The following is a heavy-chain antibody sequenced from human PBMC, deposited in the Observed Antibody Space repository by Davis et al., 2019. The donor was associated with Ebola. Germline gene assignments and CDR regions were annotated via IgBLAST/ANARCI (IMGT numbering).Heavy chain of an antibody. CDR3: ARGYYDSSGYDY. D-gene: IGHD3-22*01. CDR1: GFTFSSYW. V-gene: IGHV3-7*01. Sequence: GESLKISCAASGFTFSSYWMSWVRQAPGKGLEWVANIKQDGSEKYYVDSVKGRFTISRENAKNSLYLQMNSLRAGDTAVYYCARGYYDSSGYDYWGQGTLVTVSS. CDR2: IKQDGSEK. J-gene: IGHJ4*02.